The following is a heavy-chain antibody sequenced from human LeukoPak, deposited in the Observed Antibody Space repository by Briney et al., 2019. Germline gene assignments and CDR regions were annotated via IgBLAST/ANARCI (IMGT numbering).Heavy chain of an antibody. Sequence: GGSLRLSCAASGFTFSSYAMSWVRQAPGKGLEWVSAISGSGGSTYYADSVKGRFTISRDNSKNTLYLQMNSLRAEDTAVYYCAKVGYCSSTSCYKRGYWYFDLWGRGTLVTVSS. V-gene: IGHV3-23*01. D-gene: IGHD2-2*02. CDR1: GFTFSSYA. J-gene: IGHJ2*01. CDR3: AKVGYCSSTSCYKRGYWYFDL. CDR2: ISGSGGST.